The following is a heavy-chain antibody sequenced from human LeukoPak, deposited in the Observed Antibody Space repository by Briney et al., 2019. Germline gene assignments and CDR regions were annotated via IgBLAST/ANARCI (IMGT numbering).Heavy chain of an antibody. Sequence: PGGSLRLSCAASGFTFSSYAMSWVRQAPGMGLEWVSAISGSGGSTYYADSVNGRFTISRDNSKNTLYLQMNSLRAEDTAVYYCANFRYNWNDGGLWGQGTLVTVSS. CDR1: GFTFSSYA. CDR3: ANFRYNWNDGGL. V-gene: IGHV3-23*01. CDR2: ISGSGGST. D-gene: IGHD1-20*01. J-gene: IGHJ4*02.